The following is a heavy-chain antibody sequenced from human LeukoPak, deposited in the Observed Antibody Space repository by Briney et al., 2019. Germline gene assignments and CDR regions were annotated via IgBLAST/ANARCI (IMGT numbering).Heavy chain of an antibody. CDR3: ARGGSDTAMAHDY. CDR2: INRDGSRT. V-gene: IGHV3-74*01. D-gene: IGHD5-18*01. CDR1: GFTFSNHW. J-gene: IGHJ4*02. Sequence: GGSLRLSCAASGFTFSNHWMHWVRQAPGKGLMWVSRINRDGSRTDYADSVKDRFTISRDDAKNTLYLQVNSLRAEDTAVYFCARGGSDTAMAHDYWGQGTLVTVSS.